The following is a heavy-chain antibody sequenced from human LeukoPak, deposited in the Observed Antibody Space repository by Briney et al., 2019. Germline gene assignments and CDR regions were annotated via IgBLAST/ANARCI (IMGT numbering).Heavy chain of an antibody. J-gene: IGHJ3*02. V-gene: IGHV3-23*01. D-gene: IGHD6-19*01. CDR2: ISGSGDAT. Sequence: GGSLRLSCAASEFTFSRYTVNWVRQAPGKGLVWVSSISGSGDATFYADSVKGRFTISRDNSKNTVYLQMNSLSREDTAVYYCARRGGSSGWGDFDIWGQGTMVTVSS. CDR1: EFTFSRYT. CDR3: ARRGGSSGWGDFDI.